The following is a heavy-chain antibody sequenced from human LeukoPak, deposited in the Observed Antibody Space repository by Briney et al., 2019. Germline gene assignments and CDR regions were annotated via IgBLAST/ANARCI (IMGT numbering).Heavy chain of an antibody. D-gene: IGHD2-15*01. Sequence: GESLRLSCAASGFTFSSYWMSWVRQAPGKGLEWVANIKQDGSEKYYVDSVKGRFTISRDNAKNSLYLQVNSLRAEDTAVYYCARAPRVDYMDVWGKGTTVTVSS. CDR2: IKQDGSEK. CDR1: GFTFSSYW. CDR3: ARAPRVDYMDV. V-gene: IGHV3-7*01. J-gene: IGHJ6*03.